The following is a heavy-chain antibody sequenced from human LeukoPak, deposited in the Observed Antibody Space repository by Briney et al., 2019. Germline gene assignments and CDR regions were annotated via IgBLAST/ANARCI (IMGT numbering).Heavy chain of an antibody. CDR3: AKQAGYYYDSSGYYVLDY. CDR1: GFTFSSYA. V-gene: IGHV3-30*04. Sequence: GRSLRLSCAASGFTFSSYAMHWVRQAPGKGLEWVAVISYDGSNKYYADSVKGRFTISRDNSKNTLYLQMNSLRAEDTAVYYCAKQAGYYYDSSGYYVLDYWGQGTLVTVSS. CDR2: ISYDGSNK. J-gene: IGHJ4*02. D-gene: IGHD3-22*01.